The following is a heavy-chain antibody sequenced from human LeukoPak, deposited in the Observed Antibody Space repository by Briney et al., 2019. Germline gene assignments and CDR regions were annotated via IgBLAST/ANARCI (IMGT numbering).Heavy chain of an antibody. CDR2: IIPMFGTP. CDR3: ASQASGGSYYFDY. V-gene: IGHV1-69*13. CDR1: GVIFSSYA. D-gene: IGHD1-26*01. Sequence: GASVKVSCKASGVIFSSYAITWVRQAPGQGLEWMGGIIPMFGTPNYAQKFQGRVTITADESTNTAYMELSSLTYEDTAMYYCASQASGGSYYFDYWGQGTLVTVSS. J-gene: IGHJ4*02.